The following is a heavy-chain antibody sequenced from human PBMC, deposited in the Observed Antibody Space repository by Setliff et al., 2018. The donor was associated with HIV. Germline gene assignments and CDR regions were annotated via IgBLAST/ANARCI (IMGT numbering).Heavy chain of an antibody. D-gene: IGHD6-19*01. CDR2: IYPGDSDT. CDR1: GYSFTSYW. V-gene: IGHV5-51*01. Sequence: GESLKISCKGSGYSFTSYWIGWVRQMPGKGLEWMGVIYPGDSDTRYSPSFQGQVTISADKSISTAYLQWSSLKASDTAMYYCAIPHSSGWFGRDYWGQGTLVTVSS. J-gene: IGHJ4*02. CDR3: AIPHSSGWFGRDY.